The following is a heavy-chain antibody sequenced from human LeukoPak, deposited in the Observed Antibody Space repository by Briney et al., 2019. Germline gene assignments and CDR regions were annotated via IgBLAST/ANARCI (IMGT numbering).Heavy chain of an antibody. D-gene: IGHD3-22*01. Sequence: GGSLRLSCAASGFTFYDYGMTWVRQAPGKGLEWVSTISGSGLSTYYADSVKGRFTISRDNSKNTLYLQMNSLRAEDTAVYYCASRKSYYDSSGFSSDAFDIWGQGTMVTASS. CDR2: ISGSGLST. J-gene: IGHJ3*02. V-gene: IGHV3-23*01. CDR3: ASRKSYYDSSGFSSDAFDI. CDR1: GFTFYDYG.